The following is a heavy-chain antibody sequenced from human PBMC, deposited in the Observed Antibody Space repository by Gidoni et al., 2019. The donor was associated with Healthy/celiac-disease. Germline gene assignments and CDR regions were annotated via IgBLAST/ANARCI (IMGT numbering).Heavy chain of an antibody. CDR2: ISSSSYI. CDR3: ARGPRGYSGYDFDY. J-gene: IGHJ4*02. CDR1: GFTFSSYS. V-gene: IGHV3-21*01. Sequence: EVQLVESGGGLVKPGGSLRLSCAASGFTFSSYSMNWVRQAPGKGLEWVSSISSSSYIYYADSVKGRFTISRDNAKNSLYLQMNSLRAEDTAVYYCARGPRGYSGYDFDYWGQGTLVTVSS. D-gene: IGHD5-12*01.